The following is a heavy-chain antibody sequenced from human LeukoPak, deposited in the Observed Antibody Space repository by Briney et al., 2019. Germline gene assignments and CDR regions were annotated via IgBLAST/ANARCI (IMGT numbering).Heavy chain of an antibody. CDR1: GFTFSSYE. CDR3: ARVNGYDSIGYYFDY. D-gene: IGHD5-12*01. Sequence: GGSLRLSCAASGFTFSSYEMNWVRQAPGKGLEGISYISRSGSTIYYADSVKGRFTISRHSAKNSLYLQMHSLRAQDTTFYYCARVNGYDSIGYYFDYSGQGTLLTVSS. CDR2: ISRSGSTI. V-gene: IGHV3-48*03. J-gene: IGHJ4*02.